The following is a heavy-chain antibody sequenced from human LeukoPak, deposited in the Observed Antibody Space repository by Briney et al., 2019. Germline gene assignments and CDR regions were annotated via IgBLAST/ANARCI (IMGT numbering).Heavy chain of an antibody. V-gene: IGHV3-33*01. Sequence: GGSLRLSCAASGFTFSSHGMHWVRQAPGKGLEWVAVIWYDGSNKYYADSVKGRFTISRDNSKHTLYLQMNSLRAEDTAVYYCARVDSNGPYYYGMDVWGQGTTVTVSS. CDR3: ARVDSNGPYYYGMDV. CDR1: GFTFSSHG. J-gene: IGHJ6*02. CDR2: IWYDGSNK. D-gene: IGHD4-11*01.